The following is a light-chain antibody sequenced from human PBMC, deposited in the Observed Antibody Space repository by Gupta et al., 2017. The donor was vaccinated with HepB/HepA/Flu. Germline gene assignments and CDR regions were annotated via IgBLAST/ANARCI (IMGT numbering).Light chain of an antibody. J-gene: IGKJ4*01. CDR1: QSVSHY. CDR2: ESS. Sequence: ELVLTQSPATLSLSPGERATLYCRASQSVSHYLAWYQQRPGQAPRLLIYESSKGATGVPARFSGIGSGTDFTLTISGLEPEDSAVYFCQQRGDWPLTFGGGTKVEIK. V-gene: IGKV3-11*01. CDR3: QQRGDWPLT.